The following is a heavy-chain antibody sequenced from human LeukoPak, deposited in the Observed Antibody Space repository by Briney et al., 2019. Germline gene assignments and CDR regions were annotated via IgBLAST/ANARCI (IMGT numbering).Heavy chain of an antibody. CDR1: GGSFSGYY. J-gene: IGHJ4*02. V-gene: IGHV4-34*01. CDR3: ARGPSGGY. D-gene: IGHD3-10*01. CDR2: INHSRST. Sequence: SETLSLTCAVYGGSFSGYYWSWIRQPPGKGLEWIGEINHSRSTNYNPSLKSRVTISIDTSKNQFSLRLSSVTAADTAVYYCARGPSGGYWGQGTLVTVSS.